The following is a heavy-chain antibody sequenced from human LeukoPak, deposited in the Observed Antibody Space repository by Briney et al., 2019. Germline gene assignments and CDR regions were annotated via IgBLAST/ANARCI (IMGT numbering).Heavy chain of an antibody. CDR2: IYHSGST. J-gene: IGHJ4*02. V-gene: IGHV4-30-2*01. CDR1: GGSISSGGYS. Sequence: SQTLSLTCAVSGGSISSGGYSWSWIRQPPGKGLEWIGYIYHSGSTYYNPSLKSRATISVDRSKNQFSLKLSSVTAADTAVYYCARVPHRGFFDYWGQGTLVTVSS. CDR3: ARVPHRGFFDY. D-gene: IGHD5-12*01.